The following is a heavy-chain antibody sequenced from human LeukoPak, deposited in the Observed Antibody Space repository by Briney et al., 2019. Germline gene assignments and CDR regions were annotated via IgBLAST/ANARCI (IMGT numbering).Heavy chain of an antibody. CDR3: ARGNYVVSSYFDY. V-gene: IGHV4-34*09. CDR2: IYYSGST. D-gene: IGHD1-7*01. Sequence: PSETLSLTCAVYGGSFSGYYWSWIRQPPGKGLEWIGYIYYSGSTYYNPSLKSRVTISVDTSKNQFSLKLSSVTAADTAVYYCARGNYVVSSYFDYWGQGTLVTVSS. CDR1: GGSFSGYY. J-gene: IGHJ4*02.